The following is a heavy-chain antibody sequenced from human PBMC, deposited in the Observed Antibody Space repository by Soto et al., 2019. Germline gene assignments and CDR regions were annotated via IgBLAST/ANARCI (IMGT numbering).Heavy chain of an antibody. D-gene: IGHD2-15*01. J-gene: IGHJ5*02. CDR2: IIPIFATA. CDR3: ARETGYCSGGSCDDWFDP. V-gene: IGHV1-69*06. CDR1: GGTFSSYA. Sequence: QVQLVQSGAEVKKPGSSVKVSCKASGGTFSSYAISWVRQAPGQGLEWMGGIIPIFATANYAQKFQGRVTITADKSTSTAYMELSSLRSEDTAVYYCARETGYCSGGSCDDWFDPWGQGTLVTVSS.